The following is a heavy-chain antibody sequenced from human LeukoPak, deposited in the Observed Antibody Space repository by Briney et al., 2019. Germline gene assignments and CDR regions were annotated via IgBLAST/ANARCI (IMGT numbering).Heavy chain of an antibody. CDR2: IYDSGST. CDR1: GAFISSYY. J-gene: IGHJ4*02. Sequence: SETLSLTCTVSGAFISSYYWNWIRQPPGKGLEWIGYIYDSGSTFYNPSLKSRVTISMDTSKNQLSLKLSSVTAADTAVYYCARAVAGFDYWGQGTLVTVSS. V-gene: IGHV4-59*01. CDR3: ARAVAGFDY. D-gene: IGHD6-19*01.